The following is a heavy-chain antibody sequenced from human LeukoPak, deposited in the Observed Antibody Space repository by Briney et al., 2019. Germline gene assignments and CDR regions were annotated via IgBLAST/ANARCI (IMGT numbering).Heavy chain of an antibody. CDR2: IIPIFGTA. CDR3: ARAQSVFYDSSRPYGMDV. D-gene: IGHD3-22*01. V-gene: IGHV1-69*13. Sequence: SVKVSCTASGGTFSSYAVSWVRQAPGQGLEWMGGIIPIFGTANYAQKFQGRVTITADESTSTAYMELSSLRSEDTAVYYCARAQSVFYDSSRPYGMDVWGQGTTVTVSS. J-gene: IGHJ6*02. CDR1: GGTFSSYA.